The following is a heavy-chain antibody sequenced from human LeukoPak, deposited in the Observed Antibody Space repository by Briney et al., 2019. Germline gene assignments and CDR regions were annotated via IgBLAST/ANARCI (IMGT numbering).Heavy chain of an antibody. V-gene: IGHV1-2*02. CDR3: ARWGPSVMVTKSGFFDY. CDR1: GYTFTGYY. D-gene: IGHD2-21*02. CDR2: INPNSGGT. Sequence: ASVKVSCKASGYTFTGYYMHWVRQAPGQGLEWMGWINPNSGGTNYAQKFQGRVTITRDTSISTAYMELSRLRSDDTAVYYCARWGPSVMVTKSGFFDYWGQGTLVTVSS. J-gene: IGHJ4*02.